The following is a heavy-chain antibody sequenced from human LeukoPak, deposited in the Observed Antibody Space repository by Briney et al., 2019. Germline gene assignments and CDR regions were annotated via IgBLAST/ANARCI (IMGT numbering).Heavy chain of an antibody. CDR3: ARASGGKGVGYFDY. Sequence: SETLSLTCTVSGGSISSGDYYWSWIRQPPGKGLEWIGYIYYSGSTYYNPSLKSRVTISVDTSKNQFSLKLSSVTAADTAVYYCARASGGKGVGYFDYWGQGTLVTVSS. J-gene: IGHJ4*02. CDR1: GGSISSGDYY. D-gene: IGHD4-23*01. CDR2: IYYSGST. V-gene: IGHV4-30-4*01.